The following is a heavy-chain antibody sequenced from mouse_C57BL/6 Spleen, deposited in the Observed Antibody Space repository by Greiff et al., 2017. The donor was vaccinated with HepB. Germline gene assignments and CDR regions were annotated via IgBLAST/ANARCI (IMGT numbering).Heavy chain of an antibody. J-gene: IGHJ1*03. CDR2: IRLKSDNYAT. CDR3: TTGNYYGSSYGYWYFDV. D-gene: IGHD1-1*01. Sequence: EVKVEESGGGLVQPGGSMKLSCVASGFTFSNYWMNWVRQSPEKGLEWVAQIRLKSDNYATHYAESVKGRFTISRDDSKSSVYLQMNNLRAEDTGIYYCTTGNYYGSSYGYWYFDVWGTGTTVTVSS. V-gene: IGHV6-3*01. CDR1: GFTFSNYW.